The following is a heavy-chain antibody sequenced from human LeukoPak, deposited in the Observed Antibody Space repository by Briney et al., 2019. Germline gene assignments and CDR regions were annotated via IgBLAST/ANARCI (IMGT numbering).Heavy chain of an antibody. V-gene: IGHV3-74*01. D-gene: IGHD6-25*01. Sequence: PGGSLRLSCAASGFTVSSYWMHWVRQAPGKGLVWVSRINSDGSSTYYADSVKGRFTISRDNAKNALYLQTNSLRGEDTAVYYCGRDSSYSNGINGVDYWGQGTLVTVSS. CDR2: INSDGSST. J-gene: IGHJ4*02. CDR3: GRDSSYSNGINGVDY. CDR1: GFTVSSYW.